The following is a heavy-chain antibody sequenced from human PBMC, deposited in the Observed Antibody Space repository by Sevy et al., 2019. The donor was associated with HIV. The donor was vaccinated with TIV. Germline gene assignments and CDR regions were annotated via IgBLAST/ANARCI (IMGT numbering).Heavy chain of an antibody. CDR1: GASISNYY. Sequence: SETLSLTCTVSGASISNYYWSWIRQPPGKGLEWIGYIYNSGITKNNPSLKSRVTISVDTSKNQFSLKLSSVTAADTAVYYCARESPYYDILIGYGDGMDVWGQGTTVTVSS. CDR3: ARESPYYDILIGYGDGMDV. D-gene: IGHD3-9*01. V-gene: IGHV4-59*01. J-gene: IGHJ6*02. CDR2: IYNSGIT.